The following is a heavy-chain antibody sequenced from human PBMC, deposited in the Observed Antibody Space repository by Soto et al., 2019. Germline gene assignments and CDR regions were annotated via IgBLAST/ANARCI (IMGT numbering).Heavy chain of an antibody. CDR2: INSDGSST. V-gene: IGHV3-74*01. Sequence: EVQLVESGGGLVQPGGSLRLSCAASGFTFSSYWMHWVRQAPGKGLVWVSRINSDGSSTSYADSVKGRFTISRDNAKNTLYLHMNSLRAEDKAVYYCARVGRVLLWFGELGLRVSYYYYMDVWGKGTTVTVSS. D-gene: IGHD3-10*01. J-gene: IGHJ6*03. CDR1: GFTFSSYW. CDR3: ARVGRVLLWFGELGLRVSYYYYMDV.